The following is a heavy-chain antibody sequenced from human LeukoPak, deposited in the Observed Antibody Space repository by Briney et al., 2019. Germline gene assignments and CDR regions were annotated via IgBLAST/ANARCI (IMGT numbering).Heavy chain of an antibody. CDR3: ARDSSYGYFYFDF. Sequence: NLSQTLSLTCAISGDSVSSGSAAWNWIRQSPSRGLEWLGRTYYRFKWYNDYAVSVKSRMTINPDTSKNQFSLQLNSVTPDDTALPYSARDSSYGYFYFDFWGQGTLVTVSS. V-gene: IGHV6-1*01. CDR1: GDSVSSGSAA. J-gene: IGHJ4*02. CDR2: TYYRFKWYN. D-gene: IGHD5-18*01.